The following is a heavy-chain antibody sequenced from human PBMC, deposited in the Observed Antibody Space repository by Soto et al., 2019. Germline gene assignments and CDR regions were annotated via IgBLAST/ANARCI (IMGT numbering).Heavy chain of an antibody. D-gene: IGHD6-13*01. J-gene: IGHJ5*02. Sequence: GGSLRLSCAASGFTFSSYSMNWVRQAPGRALEWVSYINISSTTIFYADSVKGRFTISRDDAKNSLYLQMNSLRDEDTAVYYCARDNGIAGSFDPWGQGTLVTVSS. CDR2: INISSTTI. CDR3: ARDNGIAGSFDP. V-gene: IGHV3-48*02. CDR1: GFTFSSYS.